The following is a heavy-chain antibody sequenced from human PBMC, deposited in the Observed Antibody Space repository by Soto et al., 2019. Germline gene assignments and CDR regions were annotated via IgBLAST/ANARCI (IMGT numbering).Heavy chain of an antibody. CDR1: GGSISSGGYY. D-gene: IGHD4-17*01. V-gene: IGHV4-31*03. J-gene: IGHJ4*02. CDR3: ARRAGTTVTPKFDY. CDR2: IYYSGST. Sequence: SETLSLTCTVSGGSISSGGYYWSWIRQHPGKGLEWIGYIYYSGSTYYNPSLKSRVTISVDTSKNQFSLKLSSVTAADTAVYYCARRAGTTVTPKFDYWGQGTLVTVSS.